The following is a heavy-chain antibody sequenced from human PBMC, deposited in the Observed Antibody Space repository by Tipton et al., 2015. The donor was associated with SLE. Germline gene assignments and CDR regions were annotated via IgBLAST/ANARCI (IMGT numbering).Heavy chain of an antibody. CDR1: GYTFLGYG. V-gene: IGHV1-18*01. J-gene: IGHJ4*02. CDR2: ISSKNGNT. D-gene: IGHD3-3*01. Sequence: QLVQSGVEVKKPGASENVSCKASGYTFLGYGMSWVRQAPGQGLEWMGWISSKNGNTDYAQKFQGRVTMTTDASTSTAYMELRSLRSEDTALYYCARGAYYGFSPDFDYWGQGTLVTVSS. CDR3: ARGAYYGFSPDFDY.